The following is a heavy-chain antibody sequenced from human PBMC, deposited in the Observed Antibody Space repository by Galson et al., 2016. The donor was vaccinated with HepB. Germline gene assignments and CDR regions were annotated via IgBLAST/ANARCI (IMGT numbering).Heavy chain of an antibody. Sequence: SGAEVTKPGESLQISCETSGSTFTDYWIGWVRQLPGKGLEWMGITNPREADTRYSPSFHGQVTISADKSISTLYLHWSSMKASDTAMYYCARVMGQWLPYDWGQGTLVTVSS. CDR3: ARVMGQWLPYD. V-gene: IGHV5-51*01. J-gene: IGHJ4*02. CDR1: GSTFTDYW. CDR2: TNPREADT. D-gene: IGHD6-19*01.